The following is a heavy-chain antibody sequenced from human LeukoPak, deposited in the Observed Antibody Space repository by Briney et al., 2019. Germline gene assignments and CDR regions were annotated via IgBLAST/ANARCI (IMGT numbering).Heavy chain of an antibody. Sequence: GGSLRLSCVASGFSLSTYWTHWVRQAPGKGLEWVSRINGGGTITSYAESVKGRFTISRDKAKNTVYLYMNSLTDEDTAMYWCGSGTAAYNWGQGTLVTASS. CDR3: GSGTAAYN. J-gene: IGHJ4*02. CDR2: INGGGTIT. V-gene: IGHV3-74*01. D-gene: IGHD3-10*01. CDR1: GFSLSTYW.